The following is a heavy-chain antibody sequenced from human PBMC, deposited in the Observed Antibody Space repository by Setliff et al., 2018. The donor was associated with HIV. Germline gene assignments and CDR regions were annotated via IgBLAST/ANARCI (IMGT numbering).Heavy chain of an antibody. CDR2: MNPNSGNT. Sequence: GASVMVSCKASGYTFTSYDINWVRQATGQGLEWMGWMNPNSGNTGYAQKFQGRVIITADKSTSTAYMEVRSLRSEDTAMYFCAGGWSEDTSVVQVEYFHYWGPGTLVTVSS. CDR1: GYTFTSYD. V-gene: IGHV1-8*03. CDR3: AGGWSEDTSVVQVEYFHY. J-gene: IGHJ1*01. D-gene: IGHD5-18*01.